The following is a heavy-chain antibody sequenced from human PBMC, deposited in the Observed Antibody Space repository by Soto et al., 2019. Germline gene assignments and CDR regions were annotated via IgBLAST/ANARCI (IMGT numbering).Heavy chain of an antibody. D-gene: IGHD2-15*01. CDR1: GFTFSSYT. CDR3: ARGRYCSGGGCVYYFDY. J-gene: IGHJ4*02. V-gene: IGHV3-21*01. CDR2: ISRDSTYI. Sequence: EVQLVESGGGLVKPGGSLRLSCAASGFTFSSYTMNWVRQAPGKGLEWVSSISRDSTYIYYAVSVKGRFIISRDDAKNSLFLQMNSLRAEDTAVYFCARGRYCSGGGCVYYFDYWGQGTLVTVSS.